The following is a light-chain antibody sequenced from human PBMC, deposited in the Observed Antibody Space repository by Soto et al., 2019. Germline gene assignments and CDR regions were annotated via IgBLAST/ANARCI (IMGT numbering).Light chain of an antibody. Sequence: EIVLTQSPGTLSLSPGERATLSCRASQSVISNYLAWYRQTPGQAPRLIIYAASSRATDIPDRFSGGGSGTDFTLTISRLEPEDFAMYYCHQYGSSPNTFGQGTKVEIK. CDR2: AAS. J-gene: IGKJ1*01. V-gene: IGKV3-20*01. CDR3: HQYGSSPNT. CDR1: QSVISNY.